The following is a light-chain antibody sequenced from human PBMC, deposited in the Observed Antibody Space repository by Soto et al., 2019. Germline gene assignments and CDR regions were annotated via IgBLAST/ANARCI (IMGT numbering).Light chain of an antibody. CDR3: QQYHVYWT. CDR2: GAS. CDR1: QSISTW. V-gene: IGKV1-5*01. J-gene: IGKJ1*01. Sequence: DIQMTQSPSTLSASVGDRVTITCRASQSISTWLAWYQQKPGKAPKVLIYGASSLESGVPSRFSGSGSGTEFTLTISSLQPDDFATYYCQQYHVYWTFGQGTKVDIK.